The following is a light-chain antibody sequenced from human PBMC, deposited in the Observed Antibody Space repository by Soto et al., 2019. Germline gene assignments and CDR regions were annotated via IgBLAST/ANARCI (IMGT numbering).Light chain of an antibody. CDR3: QSYDSSLSAYV. J-gene: IGLJ1*01. Sequence: QSVLTQPPSVSGAPGQRVTISCTGSSSNIGAGYDVHWYQQLPGTAPKLLIYGNTNRPSGVPDRFSGSKSATSASLATTGLQAEDEADYYCQSYDSSLSAYVFGAGTKLTVL. V-gene: IGLV1-40*01. CDR2: GNT. CDR1: SSNIGAGYD.